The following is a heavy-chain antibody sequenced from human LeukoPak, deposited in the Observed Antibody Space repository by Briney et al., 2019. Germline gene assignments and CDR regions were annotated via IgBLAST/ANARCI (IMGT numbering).Heavy chain of an antibody. CDR3: AKAVQQWLALDY. D-gene: IGHD6-19*01. J-gene: IGHJ4*02. CDR1: GFTFSSYG. Sequence: GRSLRLSCAASGFTFSSYGTHWVRQAPGKGLEWVAVISYDGSNKYYADSVKGRFTISRDNSKNTLYLQMNSLRAEDTAVYYCAKAVQQWLALDYWGQGTLVTVSS. CDR2: ISYDGSNK. V-gene: IGHV3-30*18.